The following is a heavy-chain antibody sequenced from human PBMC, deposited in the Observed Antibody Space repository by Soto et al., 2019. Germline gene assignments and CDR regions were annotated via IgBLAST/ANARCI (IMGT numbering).Heavy chain of an antibody. J-gene: IGHJ5*02. Sequence: SETLSLTCTVSGGSISSSSHLWGWIRQPPGKGLEWIGSVFYSGSTYNSPSLKSRVTISVDTSKNQFSLKLSSVTAADTAVYYCARHWTPGDNIDPWGQGTLVTVSS. V-gene: IGHV4-39*01. CDR3: ARHWTPGDNIDP. CDR1: GGSISSSSHL. D-gene: IGHD7-27*01. CDR2: VFYSGST.